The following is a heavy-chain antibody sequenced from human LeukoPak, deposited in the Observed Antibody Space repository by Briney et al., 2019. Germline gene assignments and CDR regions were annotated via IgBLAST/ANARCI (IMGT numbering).Heavy chain of an antibody. V-gene: IGHV3-7*01. CDR2: IKRDGSEK. CDR3: ASEGSDY. J-gene: IGHJ4*02. D-gene: IGHD2-15*01. CDR1: GFTFSSHW. Sequence: GGSLRLSCAASGFTFSSHWMSWVRQAPGKGLEWVANIKRDGSEKYYVDSVKGRFTISRDNAKNSLYLQMNSLRAEDTAVYYCASEGSDYWGQGTLVTVSS.